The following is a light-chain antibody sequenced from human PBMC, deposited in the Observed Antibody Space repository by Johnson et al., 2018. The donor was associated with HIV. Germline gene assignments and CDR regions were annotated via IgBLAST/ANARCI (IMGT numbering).Light chain of an antibody. J-gene: IGLJ1*01. CDR1: SSNIGNTY. CDR2: DNN. CDR3: GTWDSSLSAVV. V-gene: IGLV1-51*01. Sequence: QPVLTQPPSVSAAPGQKVTISCSGSSSNIGNTYVSWYQQLPGTAPKLLIYDNNKRPSGIPDRFSGSKSGTSATLGITGLQTGDEADYYCGTWDSSLSAVVFGTGTKVTVL.